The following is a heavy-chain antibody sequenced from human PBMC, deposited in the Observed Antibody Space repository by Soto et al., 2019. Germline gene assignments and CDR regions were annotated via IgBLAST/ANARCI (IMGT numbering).Heavy chain of an antibody. CDR3: ARGGYFDSSNYLAY. J-gene: IGHJ4*02. D-gene: IGHD3-22*01. V-gene: IGHV1-3*01. CDR1: GYTFTSYG. Sequence: ASVKVSCNASGYTFTSYGINWVRQAPGRGLEWMGWINPGNGNTKYSQQFQGRVIIDRDTSASTAYMELSSLRSEDTAVYYCARGGYFDSSNYLAYWGLGTLFPASS. CDR2: INPGNGNT.